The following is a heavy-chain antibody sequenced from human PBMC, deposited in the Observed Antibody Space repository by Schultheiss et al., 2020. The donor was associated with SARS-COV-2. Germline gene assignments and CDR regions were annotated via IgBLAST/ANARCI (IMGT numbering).Heavy chain of an antibody. J-gene: IGHJ5*02. CDR2: ISAYNGNT. Sequence: ASVKVSCKASGYTFTSYGISWVRQAPGQGLEWMGWISAYNGNTNYAQKLQGRVTMTTDTSTSTAYMELRSLRSDDTAVYYCARDGSGTALAPYNWFDPWGQGTLVTVSS. CDR3: ARDGSGTALAPYNWFDP. D-gene: IGHD3-10*01. CDR1: GYTFTSYG. V-gene: IGHV1-18*01.